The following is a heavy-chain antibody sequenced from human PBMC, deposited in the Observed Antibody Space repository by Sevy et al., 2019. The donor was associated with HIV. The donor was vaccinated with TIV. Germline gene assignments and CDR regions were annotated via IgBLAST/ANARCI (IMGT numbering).Heavy chain of an antibody. V-gene: IGHV3-30*18. CDR3: AKEDGSGGPPPH. D-gene: IGHD6-19*01. CDR2: MSYDGSKK. Sequence: GGSLRLSCAASGFIFNRFGMHWVRQGPGKGLEWVAVMSYDGSKKYYADSVKGRFTISRDDSKNTLYVQMNSLGAEDTAGYYCAKEDGSGGPPPHWGQGTLVTVSS. J-gene: IGHJ4*02. CDR1: GFIFNRFG.